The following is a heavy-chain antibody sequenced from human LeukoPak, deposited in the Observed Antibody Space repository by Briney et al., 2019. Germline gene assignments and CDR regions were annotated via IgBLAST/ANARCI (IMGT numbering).Heavy chain of an antibody. D-gene: IGHD1-26*01. CDR2: TYYRSKWYN. J-gene: IGHJ5*01. V-gene: IGHV6-1*01. Sequence: QTLSLTCAISGDSASTNSATWTWLRQSPSRGLEWLGRTYYRSKWYNDYAVSMKSRITINPDTSKNQFSLQLNSVTPEDTAVYYCARLVGASWFDSWGQGTLVTVSS. CDR1: GDSASTNSAT. CDR3: ARLVGASWFDS.